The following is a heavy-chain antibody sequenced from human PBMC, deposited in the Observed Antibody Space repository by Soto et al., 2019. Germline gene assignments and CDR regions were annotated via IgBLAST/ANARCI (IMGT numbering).Heavy chain of an antibody. J-gene: IGHJ4*02. CDR1: GFTVSSNY. V-gene: IGHV3-66*01. D-gene: IGHD6-19*01. CDR3: ARDPGIAVAGNEGYYFDY. Sequence: GGSLRLSCAASGFTVSSNYMSWVRQAPGKGLEWVSVIYSGGSTYYADSVKGRFTISRDNSKNTLYLQMNSLRAEDTAVYYCARDPGIAVAGNEGYYFDYWGQGTLVTVSS. CDR2: IYSGGST.